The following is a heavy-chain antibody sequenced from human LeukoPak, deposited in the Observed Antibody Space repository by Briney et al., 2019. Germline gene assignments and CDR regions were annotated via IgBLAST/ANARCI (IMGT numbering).Heavy chain of an antibody. V-gene: IGHV4-61*05. CDR2: IYYSGST. CDR1: GGSISSSSYY. D-gene: IGHD3-22*01. J-gene: IGHJ4*02. Sequence: SETLSLTCTVSGGSISSSSYYWGWIRQPPGKGLEWIGYIYYSGSTNYNPSLKSRVTISVDTSKNQFSLKLSSVTAADTAVYYCASYDSSGYYFDYWGQGTLVTVSS. CDR3: ASYDSSGYYFDY.